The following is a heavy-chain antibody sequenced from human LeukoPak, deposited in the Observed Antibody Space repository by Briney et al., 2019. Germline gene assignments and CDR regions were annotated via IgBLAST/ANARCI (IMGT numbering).Heavy chain of an antibody. CDR3: ARVNAENRHRPNYDFWSGGRAFDI. V-gene: IGHV4-59*01. Sequence: SETLSLTCTVSGDSISNYYWSWIRQPPGKGLEWIGYIYYSGSTNYNPSLKSRVTISVDRTRNQFSLKLSSVTAADTAVYYCARVNAENRHRPNYDFWSGGRAFDIWGQGTMVTVSS. J-gene: IGHJ3*02. CDR2: IYYSGST. D-gene: IGHD3-3*01. CDR1: GDSISNYY.